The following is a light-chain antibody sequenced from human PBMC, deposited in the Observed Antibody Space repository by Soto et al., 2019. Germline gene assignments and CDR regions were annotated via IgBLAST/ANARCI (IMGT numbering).Light chain of an antibody. V-gene: IGKV1-5*03. CDR1: QSISSW. J-gene: IGKJ3*01. CDR3: QQYNSLIT. Sequence: DIQMTQSPSTLSASVGDRVTITCRASQSISSWLAWYQQKPGKAPKLLIYKASSLESGVPSRFSGRGSGTEFTLTISSLQPDDFATYYCQQYNSLITFGPGTKVDIK. CDR2: KAS.